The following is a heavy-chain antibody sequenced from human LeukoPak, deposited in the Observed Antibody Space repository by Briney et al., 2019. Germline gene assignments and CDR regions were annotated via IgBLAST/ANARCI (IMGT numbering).Heavy chain of an antibody. V-gene: IGHV1-2*02. D-gene: IGHD6-19*01. CDR1: GYTFTGYY. J-gene: IGHJ6*03. CDR3: ARVAGSGRYYYYMDV. Sequence: ASVKVSCKASGYTFTGYYMHWVRQAPGQGLEWMGWINPNSGGTNYAQKFQGRVTMTRDTSISTAYMELSRLRSDDPAVYYCARVAGSGRYYYYMDVWGKGTTVTVSS. CDR2: INPNSGGT.